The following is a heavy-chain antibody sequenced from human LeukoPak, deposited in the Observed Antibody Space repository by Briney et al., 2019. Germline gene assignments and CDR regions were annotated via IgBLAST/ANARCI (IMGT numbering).Heavy chain of an antibody. J-gene: IGHJ4*02. D-gene: IGHD5-12*01. V-gene: IGHV4-39*07. CDR1: GGSISSNNYC. CDR3: ARGGATRAYYFDY. CDR2: ISYSGST. Sequence: PSETLSLTCTVSGGSISSNNYCWGWIRQPPGKGLEWIGSISYSGSTYYNPSLKSRVTISVDTSKNQFSLKLSPVTAADTAVYYCARGGATRAYYFDYWGQGTLVTVSS.